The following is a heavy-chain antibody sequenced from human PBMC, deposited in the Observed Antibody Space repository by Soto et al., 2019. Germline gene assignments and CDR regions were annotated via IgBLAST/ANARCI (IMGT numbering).Heavy chain of an antibody. CDR1: GYTLTSYG. V-gene: IGHV1-18*01. Sequence: ASVKVSCKTSGYTLTSYGISWVRQAPGQRLEWMGWISAYSGKTNYAQNLQGRLTMTTDKSTSTAYMELRSLRSDDTALYYCARDNSGDFWSGYSHYYFDYWGHGTLVTVSS. CDR2: ISAYSGKT. D-gene: IGHD3-3*01. J-gene: IGHJ4*01. CDR3: ARDNSGDFWSGYSHYYFDY.